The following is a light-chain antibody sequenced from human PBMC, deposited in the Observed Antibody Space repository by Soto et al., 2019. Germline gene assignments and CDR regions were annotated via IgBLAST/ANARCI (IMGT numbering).Light chain of an antibody. J-gene: IGLJ1*01. CDR2: EVS. CDR3: CSYAGSTTLYV. V-gene: IGLV2-23*02. CDR1: SSDVGSYSL. Sequence: QSALTQPASVSGSPGQSITISCTGTSSDVGSYSLVSWYQQHPGKAPKLMIYEVSKRPSGVSNRFSASKSGNTASLTISGLQAEDEADYYCCSYAGSTTLYVFGSGTKVTAL.